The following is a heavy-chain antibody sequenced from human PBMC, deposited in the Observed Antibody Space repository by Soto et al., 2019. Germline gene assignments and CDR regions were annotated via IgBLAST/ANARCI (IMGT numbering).Heavy chain of an antibody. CDR1: GGTFSSYT. CDR3: AREAPAYSSSAWFDP. D-gene: IGHD6-13*01. V-gene: IGHV1-69*04. J-gene: IGHJ5*02. CDR2: IIPILGIA. Sequence: SVKVSCKASGGTFSSYTISWVRQAPGQGLEWMGRIIPILGIANYAQKFQGRVTITADKSTSTAYMELSSLRSEDTAVYYCAREAPAYSSSAWFDPWGQGTLVTVSS.